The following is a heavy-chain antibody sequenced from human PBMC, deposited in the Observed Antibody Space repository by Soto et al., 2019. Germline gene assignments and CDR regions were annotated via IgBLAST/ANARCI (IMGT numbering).Heavy chain of an antibody. CDR3: ARGIATGQLEP. V-gene: IGHV1-3*01. Sequence: QVQLVQSGAEVKKPGASVKISCKASGYTFTRYTMNWVRQAPGQRLEWMGWINPDNGNTKSSQKFQDRVIITRDTSASTAYMDLSRLRSEDTAVYYCARGIATGQLEPWGKGTLVTVSS. CDR2: INPDNGNT. CDR1: GYTFTRYT. J-gene: IGHJ5*02. D-gene: IGHD2-15*01.